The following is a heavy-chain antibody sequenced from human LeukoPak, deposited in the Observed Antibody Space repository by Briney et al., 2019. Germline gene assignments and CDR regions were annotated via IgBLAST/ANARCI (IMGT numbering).Heavy chain of an antibody. V-gene: IGHV4-59*08. Sequence: PSETLSLTCKVSGGSINSHCWSWIRQPPGKGLEYVGFIFHSGTTYYNPSLRSRVTISVATSKSQFSLQLTSLTAADTAVYYCARWVATTGLVDSWGPGTLATVSS. D-gene: IGHD1-26*01. CDR1: GGSINSHC. CDR3: ARWVATTGLVDS. CDR2: IFHSGTT. J-gene: IGHJ4*02.